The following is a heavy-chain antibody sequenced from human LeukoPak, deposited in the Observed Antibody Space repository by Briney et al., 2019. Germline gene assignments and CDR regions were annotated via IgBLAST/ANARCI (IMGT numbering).Heavy chain of an antibody. CDR2: ISGSGGST. CDR3: AKQGQSSGWYIANWFDP. J-gene: IGHJ5*02. V-gene: IGHV3-23*01. D-gene: IGHD6-19*01. CDR1: GFTFSSYA. Sequence: GGSLRLSCAASGFTFSSYAMSWVRQAPGKGLEWVSAISGSGGSTYYADSVKGRLTISRDNSKNTLYLQMNSLRAEDTAVYYCAKQGQSSGWYIANWFDPWGQEPWSPSPQ.